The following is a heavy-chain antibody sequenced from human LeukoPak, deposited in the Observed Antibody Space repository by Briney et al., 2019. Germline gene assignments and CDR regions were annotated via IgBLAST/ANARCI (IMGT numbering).Heavy chain of an antibody. D-gene: IGHD3-3*01. CDR2: IYYSGST. V-gene: IGHV4-39*01. Sequence: SETLSLTCTVSGGSISSSSYYWGWIRQPPGKGLEWIGSIYYSGSTYYNPSLKSRVTISVDTSKNQFSLKLSSVTAADTAVYYCATTYYDFWSSYYTPNPHYYYYYYMDVWGKGTTVTVSS. J-gene: IGHJ6*03. CDR3: ATTYYDFWSSYYTPNPHYYYYYYMDV. CDR1: GGSISSSSYY.